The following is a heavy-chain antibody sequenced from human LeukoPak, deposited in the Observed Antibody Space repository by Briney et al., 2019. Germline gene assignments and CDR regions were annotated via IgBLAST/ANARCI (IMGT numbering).Heavy chain of an antibody. Sequence: GGSLRLSCAASGIIASSNYLSWVRQAPGKGLEWVSAIYREGTPYYTDSVKGRFTISRDNSKNTMYLQMNSLRAEDTAVYYCVTQVDATTIFDYWGQGTLVTVSS. J-gene: IGHJ4*02. V-gene: IGHV3-66*02. CDR2: IYREGTP. D-gene: IGHD5-24*01. CDR1: GIIASSNY. CDR3: VTQVDATTIFDY.